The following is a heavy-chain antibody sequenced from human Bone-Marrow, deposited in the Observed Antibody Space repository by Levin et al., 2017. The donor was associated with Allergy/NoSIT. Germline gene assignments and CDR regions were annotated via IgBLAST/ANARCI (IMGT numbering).Heavy chain of an antibody. Sequence: GGSLRLSCAASGFTFSAFGMHWVRQPPGRGLEWVAVISYDGGHKFYADSVKGRFTISRDNSKNTHYLQMNSLRADDTAVYYCARDMNKAQYNYGMDVWGQGTTVTVSS. D-gene: IGHD1/OR15-1a*01. CDR2: ISYDGGHK. CDR1: GFTFSAFG. J-gene: IGHJ6*02. CDR3: ARDMNKAQYNYGMDV. V-gene: IGHV3-33*01.